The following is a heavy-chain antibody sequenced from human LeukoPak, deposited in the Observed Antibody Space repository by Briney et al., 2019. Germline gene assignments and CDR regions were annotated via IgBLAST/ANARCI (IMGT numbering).Heavy chain of an antibody. CDR2: IYYSGST. D-gene: IGHD3-22*01. J-gene: IGHJ3*02. CDR1: GGSISSGDYY. CDR3: ARFPYDSSVTQVPSGAFDI. V-gene: IGHV4-30-4*08. Sequence: SETLSLTCTVSGGSISSGDYYWSWIRQPPGKGLEWIGYIYYSGSTYYNPSLKSRVTISVDTSKNQFSLKLSSVTAADTAVYYCARFPYDSSVTQVPSGAFDIWGQGTMVTVSS.